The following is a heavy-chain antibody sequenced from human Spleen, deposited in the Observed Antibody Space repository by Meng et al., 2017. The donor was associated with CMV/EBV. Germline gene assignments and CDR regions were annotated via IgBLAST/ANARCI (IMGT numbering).Heavy chain of an antibody. CDR3: ASHSSTRFGMDV. CDR2: ISPNSKIT. Sequence: ASVKVSCKTSGFTFTDYYMHWVRQAPGQGLEWMGWISPNSKITNYAQKFQGRVTMTRDTSISTAYMDLSRLKSDDTAVYYCASHSSTRFGMDVWGQGTTVTVSS. D-gene: IGHD5/OR15-5a*01. V-gene: IGHV1-2*02. CDR1: GFTFTDYY. J-gene: IGHJ6*02.